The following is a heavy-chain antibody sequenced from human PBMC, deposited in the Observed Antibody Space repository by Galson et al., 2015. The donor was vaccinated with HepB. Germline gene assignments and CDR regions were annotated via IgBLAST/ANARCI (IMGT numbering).Heavy chain of an antibody. V-gene: IGHV3-9*01. D-gene: IGHD6-6*01. CDR1: GLTFDDYA. CDR2: ISWSSGSI. J-gene: IGHJ4*02. CDR3: ARGSGLYSSSSGLLFEF. Sequence: SLRLSCAASGLTFDDYAMHWVRQAPGKGLEWVSGISWSSGSIGYADSVKGRFTISRDNSENTMYLEMNSLRGEDTAVYYCARGSGLYSSSSGLLFEFWGQGTLVTVSS.